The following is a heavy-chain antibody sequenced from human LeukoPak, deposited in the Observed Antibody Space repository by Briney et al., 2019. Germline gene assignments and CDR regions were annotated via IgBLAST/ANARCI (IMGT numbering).Heavy chain of an antibody. J-gene: IGHJ4*02. CDR3: AREDSIAAAGNDY. CDR2: INHSGST. CDR1: GGSFSGYY. D-gene: IGHD6-13*01. Sequence: PSETLSLTCAVYGGSFSGYYWSWIRQPPGKGLEWIGEINHSGSTNYNPSLKSRVTISVDTSKNQFSLKLSSVTAADTAVYYCAREDSIAAAGNDYWGQGTLVTVSS. V-gene: IGHV4-34*01.